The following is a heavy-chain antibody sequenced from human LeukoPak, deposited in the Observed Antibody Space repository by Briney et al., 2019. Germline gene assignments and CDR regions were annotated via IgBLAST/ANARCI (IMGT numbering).Heavy chain of an antibody. Sequence: SGGSLRLSCSASGFTFSRYAMHWVRQPPGKGLEYVSAITSNGRSTYYADSVKGRFTISRDNAKNSLYLQMNSLRAEDTAVYYCARRAYCGGDCYSGAYYYYGMDVWGQGTTVTASS. CDR2: ITSNGRST. V-gene: IGHV3-64*04. J-gene: IGHJ6*02. D-gene: IGHD2-21*02. CDR1: GFTFSRYA. CDR3: ARRAYCGGDCYSGAYYYYGMDV.